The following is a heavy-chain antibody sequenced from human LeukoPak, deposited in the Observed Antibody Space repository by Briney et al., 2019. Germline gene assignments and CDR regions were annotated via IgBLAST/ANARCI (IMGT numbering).Heavy chain of an antibody. CDR1: GFTVSDNY. Sequence: GGSLRLSCTASGFTVSDNYMNWVRQAPGKGLEWVSVVYTDGNVYYADSVKGRFTISKDTSKNTVDLLMNNVRAEDTALYYCAKGKFGDPLNYWGQGTLVTVSS. CDR3: AKGKFGDPLNY. V-gene: IGHV3-53*01. J-gene: IGHJ4*02. CDR2: VYTDGNV. D-gene: IGHD3-10*01.